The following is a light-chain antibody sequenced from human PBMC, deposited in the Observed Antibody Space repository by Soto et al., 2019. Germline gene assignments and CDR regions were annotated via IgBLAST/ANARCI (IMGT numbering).Light chain of an antibody. CDR3: HQTYSPPDT. Sequence: IQMTQSPSSLSASAGDRVTISCRASQSISSYLNWYQQKPGKAPNALIYEASNLQSGVPPRFSGSGSGTDFTLTISGLQPDDSATYYCHQTYSPPDTFGQGTKVDIK. CDR2: EAS. CDR1: QSISSY. J-gene: IGKJ1*01. V-gene: IGKV1-39*01.